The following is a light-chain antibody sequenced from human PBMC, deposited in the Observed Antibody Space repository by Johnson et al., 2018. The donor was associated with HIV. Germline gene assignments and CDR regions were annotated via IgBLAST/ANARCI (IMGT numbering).Light chain of an antibody. J-gene: IGLJ1*01. V-gene: IGLV1-51*01. CDR3: GTWDSSLSAGGV. CDR1: SSNIGNNY. Sequence: QPVLTQPPSVSAAPGQKVTISCSGSSSNIGNNYVSWYQQLPGTAPKLLIYDNNKRPSGIPDRFSGSKSGTSATLGITGLQTGDEADYYCGTWDSSLSAGGVFGTWTKVTVL. CDR2: DNN.